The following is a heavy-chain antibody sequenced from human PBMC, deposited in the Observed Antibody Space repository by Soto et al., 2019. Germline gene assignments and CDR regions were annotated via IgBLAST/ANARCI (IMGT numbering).Heavy chain of an antibody. V-gene: IGHV4-28*01. D-gene: IGHD2-21*02. CDR1: GYSISSRNW. CDR2: MYYSGST. CDR3: ESVLVTAWGNWFDP. J-gene: IGHJ5*02. Sequence: PWETLSRTFSVSGYSISSRNWWGWIRQPPGKGLEWIGYMYYSGSTYYNPSLKSRVTMSVATTKNQFSLKLSSVTAVETAVYYCESVLVTAWGNWFDPWGQGTLVTVSS.